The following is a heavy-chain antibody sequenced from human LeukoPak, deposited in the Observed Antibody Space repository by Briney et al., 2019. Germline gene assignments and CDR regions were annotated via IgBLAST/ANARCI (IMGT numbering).Heavy chain of an antibody. CDR3: ARWDGYNSQFDY. Sequence: SETLSLTCTVSGGSISSYYWSWIRQPPGKGLEWIGYIYYSGSTNYNPSLKSRVTTSVDTSKNQFSLRPTSVTAADTAVYYCARWDGYNSQFDYWGQGTLVTVSS. J-gene: IGHJ4*02. D-gene: IGHD5-24*01. CDR2: IYYSGST. CDR1: GGSISSYY. V-gene: IGHV4-59*01.